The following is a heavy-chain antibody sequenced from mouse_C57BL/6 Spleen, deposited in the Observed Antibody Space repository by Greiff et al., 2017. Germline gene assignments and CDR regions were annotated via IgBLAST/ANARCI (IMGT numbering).Heavy chain of an antibody. J-gene: IGHJ4*01. CDR2: INPNNGGT. D-gene: IGHD2-3*01. V-gene: IGHV1-26*01. CDR1: GYTFTDYY. Sequence: EVQLQQSGPELVKPGASVKISCKASGYTFTDYYMNWVKPSHGKSLEWIGDINPNNGGTSYNQKIKGKATLTVDKSSSTAYMELRSLTSEDSAVYYCARPDGSLYYYAMDYWGQGTSVTVSS. CDR3: ARPDGSLYYYAMDY.